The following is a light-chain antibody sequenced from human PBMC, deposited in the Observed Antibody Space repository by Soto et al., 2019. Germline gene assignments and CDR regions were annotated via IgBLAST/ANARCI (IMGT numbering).Light chain of an antibody. J-gene: IGKJ5*01. CDR3: QQYHSGPIT. V-gene: IGKV4-1*01. CDR1: QSVLSSSNNKNY. CDR2: WAS. Sequence: DIVLTQSPDSLTVSLGERATINCKTSQSVLSSSNNKNYVAWHQQKPGQPPKVLIYWASTRESGVPDRFGGSGSGTDFTLTINNLQAEDVAVYYCQQYHSGPITFGQGTRLEIK.